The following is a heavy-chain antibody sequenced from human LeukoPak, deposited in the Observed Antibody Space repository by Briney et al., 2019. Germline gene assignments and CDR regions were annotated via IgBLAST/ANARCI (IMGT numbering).Heavy chain of an antibody. J-gene: IGHJ4*02. D-gene: IGHD1-26*01. CDR3: AKCLLGLPNGGYFFHHDF. V-gene: IGHV3-23*01. CDR1: GFTFSSYA. CDR2: ISGSGGST. Sequence: GASLRLSCAASGFTFSSYAMSWVRQAPGKGLEWVSAISGSGGSTYYADSVKGRFTISRDNSKNTLYLQMNSLRAEDTAVYYCAKCLLGLPNGGYFFHHDFWGQGTLVTVSS.